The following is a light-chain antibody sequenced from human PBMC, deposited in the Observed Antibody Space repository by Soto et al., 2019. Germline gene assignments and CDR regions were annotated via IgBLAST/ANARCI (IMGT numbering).Light chain of an antibody. J-gene: IGKJ5*01. V-gene: IGKV3-15*01. CDR3: QQSYSTPIT. Sequence: EIVMTQSPATLSRSPGETATLPCRASQSVITNLAWYQQKPGLPPRLLVYGASTRTIATPVRFSGSGSGTDFTLTISSLQPEDFATYYCQQSYSTPITFGQGTRLEIK. CDR1: QSVITN. CDR2: GAS.